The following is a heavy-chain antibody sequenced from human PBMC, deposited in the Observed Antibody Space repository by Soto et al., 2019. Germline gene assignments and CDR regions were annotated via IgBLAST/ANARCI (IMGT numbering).Heavy chain of an antibody. CDR1: GFTFSPYY. CDR2: TTQDGNDK. Sequence: PGGSLRLSCAASGFTFSPYYMSWVRQAPGKGLEWLAMTTQDGNDKHYVDSVKGRFTISRDNSKNTLYLQMNSLRAEDTAVYYCAKDLPPQYNWNYGYLLDYWGQGTLVTVSS. V-gene: IGHV3-7*01. D-gene: IGHD1-7*01. CDR3: AKDLPPQYNWNYGYLLDY. J-gene: IGHJ4*02.